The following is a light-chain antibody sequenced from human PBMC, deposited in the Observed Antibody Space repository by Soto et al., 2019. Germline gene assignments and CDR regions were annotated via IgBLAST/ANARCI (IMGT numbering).Light chain of an antibody. V-gene: IGKV3-15*01. CDR2: GAS. CDR3: QQYNNWPPWT. J-gene: IGKJ1*01. CDR1: QSVSSN. Sequence: EIVMTQSPATLSVSPGERATLSCWASQSVSSNLAWYQQKHGQAPTLLIYGASTWATGIPARFSGSGSGTEFTLTISSMQSEDFAVYYCQQYNNWPPWTFGQGTKVEIK.